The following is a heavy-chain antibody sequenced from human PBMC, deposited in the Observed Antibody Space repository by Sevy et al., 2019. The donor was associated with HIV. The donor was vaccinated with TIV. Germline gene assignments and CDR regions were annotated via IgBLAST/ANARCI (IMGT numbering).Heavy chain of an antibody. Sequence: GGSLRLSCAVSGSYFNLDDMTWLRQAPGKGLEWLSSIGSGSTIIHYADSVKGRFTVSRDNAQKALYFQMNSLRAEDTAISYCARIFPLTVVTIEYFLDWGQGTPVTVSS. CDR1: GSYFNLDD. CDR2: IGSGSTII. J-gene: IGHJ1*01. V-gene: IGHV3-48*03. D-gene: IGHD2-15*01. CDR3: ARIFPLTVVTIEYFLD.